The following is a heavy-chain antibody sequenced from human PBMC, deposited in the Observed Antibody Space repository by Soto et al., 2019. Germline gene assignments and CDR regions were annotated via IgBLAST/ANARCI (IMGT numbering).Heavy chain of an antibody. D-gene: IGHD2-2*01. V-gene: IGHV1-69*01. CDR3: ARVEVVVVPARDNWFDP. CDR2: IIPIFGTA. CDR1: GGTFSSYA. Sequence: QVQLVQSGAEVKKPGSSVKVSCKASGGTFSSYAISWVRQAHGQGLEWMGGIIPIFGTANYAQKFQGSVTITADESTSTAYVELSSLRSEDAAVYYCARVEVVVVPARDNWFDPWGQGTLVTVSS. J-gene: IGHJ5*02.